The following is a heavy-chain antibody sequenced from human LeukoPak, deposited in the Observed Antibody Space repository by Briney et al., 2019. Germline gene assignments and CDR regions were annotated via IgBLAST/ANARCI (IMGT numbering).Heavy chain of an antibody. CDR3: ASVRTHRVSYFDY. CDR2: ISSSSSYI. CDR1: GFTFSSYS. Sequence: GGSLRLSCAASGFTFSSYSMNWVRQAPGKGLEWVSSISSSSSYIYYADSVKGRFTIFRDNAKNSLYLQMNSLRAEDTAVYYCASVRTHRVSYFDYWGQGTLVTVSS. V-gene: IGHV3-21*01. J-gene: IGHJ4*02.